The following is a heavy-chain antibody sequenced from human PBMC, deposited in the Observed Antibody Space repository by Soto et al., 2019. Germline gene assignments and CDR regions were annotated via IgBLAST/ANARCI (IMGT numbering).Heavy chain of an antibody. D-gene: IGHD2-2*01. CDR3: ATESGTSFYYYGMDV. CDR2: FDPEDGET. V-gene: IGHV1-24*01. Sequence: XSVKVSCKVSGYPLTELSMRWVRQAPGKGLEWMGGFDPEDGETIYAQKFQCRVTMTEDTSTDTAYMELSSLRSEDTAVYYCATESGTSFYYYGMDVCGQGTTVTVSS. J-gene: IGHJ6*02. CDR1: GYPLTELS.